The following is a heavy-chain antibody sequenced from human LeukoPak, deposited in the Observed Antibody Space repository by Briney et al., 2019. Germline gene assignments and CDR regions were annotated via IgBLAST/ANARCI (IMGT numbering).Heavy chain of an antibody. J-gene: IGHJ4*02. CDR1: GFTFSNSW. D-gene: IGHD1-26*01. Sequence: PGGSLRLSCAASGFTFSNSWMHWVRHSPGKGLEWVSVISSGGTTYYADSVEGRFTISRDNSKNTMYLQMNSLRAEDTAVYYCARDAPLVGATYYFDYWGQGTLVTISS. CDR3: ARDAPLVGATYYFDY. CDR2: ISSGGTT. V-gene: IGHV3-66*01.